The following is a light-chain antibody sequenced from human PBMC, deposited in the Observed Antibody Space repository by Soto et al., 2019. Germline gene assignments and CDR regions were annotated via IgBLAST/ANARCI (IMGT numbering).Light chain of an antibody. J-gene: IGKJ5*01. CDR1: QSVSSY. V-gene: IGKV3-11*01. CDR3: QQRSNWPPIT. Sequence: EIVFTQSPATLSLPPGEIATLSCRASQSVSSYLAWYQQKPGQDPRLLIYDASNRATGIPARFSGSGSGTDFTLTISSLEPEDFAVYYCQQRSNWPPITYGQGTRLEIK. CDR2: DAS.